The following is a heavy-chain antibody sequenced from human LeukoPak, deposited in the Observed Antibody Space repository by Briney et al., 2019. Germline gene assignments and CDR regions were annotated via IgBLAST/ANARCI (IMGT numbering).Heavy chain of an antibody. Sequence: GESLKISFKGSGCRFTTYWIGWVRPMPGKGLDLMGIIYPGDSDTRYSPSFQGQVTASVDKSISTAYLQWSSLKASDTAMYYCARMGNYYGGFDDWGQGTLVTVSS. CDR2: IYPGDSDT. V-gene: IGHV5-51*01. CDR1: GCRFTTYW. D-gene: IGHD3-10*01. J-gene: IGHJ4*02. CDR3: ARMGNYYGGFDD.